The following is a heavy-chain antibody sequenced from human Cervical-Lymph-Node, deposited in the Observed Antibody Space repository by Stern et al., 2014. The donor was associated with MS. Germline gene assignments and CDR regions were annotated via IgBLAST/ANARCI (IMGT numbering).Heavy chain of an antibody. V-gene: IGHV1-69*01. D-gene: IGHD1-26*01. Sequence: VHLVESGAEVKKPGSSVKVSCKPSGGTFSSYAITWVRRAPGQGLGWMGGIIPIFGTANYAQKFQGRVTITADESTSTAYMELSSLRSEDTAVYYCARGELKEGLVRGMDVWGQGTTVTVSS. J-gene: IGHJ6*02. CDR3: ARGELKEGLVRGMDV. CDR1: GGTFSSYA. CDR2: IIPIFGTA.